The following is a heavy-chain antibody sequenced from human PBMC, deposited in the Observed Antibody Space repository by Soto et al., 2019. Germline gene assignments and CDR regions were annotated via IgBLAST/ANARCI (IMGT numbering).Heavy chain of an antibody. Sequence: QLQLQESGPGLVKPSETLSLTCTVSGGSISSRGYYWGWIRQPPGKGLEWIGTIYYSGSTYYNPSLKVGAPISVDTSKIQFSLNLGSVTAADTAVHACATSNSFDPWGQGTLVTVSS. V-gene: IGHV4-39*01. CDR2: IYYSGST. CDR3: ATSNSFDP. J-gene: IGHJ5*02. CDR1: GGSISSRGYY.